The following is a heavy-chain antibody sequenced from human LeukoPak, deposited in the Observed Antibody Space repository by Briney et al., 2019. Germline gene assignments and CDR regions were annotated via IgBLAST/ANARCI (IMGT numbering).Heavy chain of an antibody. V-gene: IGHV1-69*04. CDR1: GGTFSSYA. CDR2: IIPILGIA. Sequence: SVKVSCKASGGTFSSYAISWVRQAPGQGLEWMGRIIPILGIANYAQKFQGRVTITADKSTSTAYMELSSLKSEDTAVYYCARELAAAGTEGAFDIWGQGTMVTVSS. CDR3: ARELAAAGTEGAFDI. D-gene: IGHD6-13*01. J-gene: IGHJ3*02.